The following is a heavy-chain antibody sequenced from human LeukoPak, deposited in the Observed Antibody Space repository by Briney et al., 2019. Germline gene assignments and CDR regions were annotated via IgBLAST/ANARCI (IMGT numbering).Heavy chain of an antibody. V-gene: IGHV3-11*01. CDR2: ISSSGSTI. D-gene: IGHD1-14*01. CDR1: GFTFSDYY. J-gene: IGHJ6*02. Sequence: GGSLRLSCAASGFTFSDYYMSWIRQAPGKGLEWVSYISSSGSTIYYADSVKGRFTISRDNAKNSLYLQMNSLRAEDTAVYYCARPPKPGGWYYYYGMDVWGQGTTVTVSS. CDR3: ARPPKPGGWYYYYGMDV.